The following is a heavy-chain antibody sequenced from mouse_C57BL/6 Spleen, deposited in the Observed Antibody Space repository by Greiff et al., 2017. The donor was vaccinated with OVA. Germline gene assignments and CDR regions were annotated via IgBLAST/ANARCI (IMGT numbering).Heavy chain of an antibody. CDR2: ISSGGSYT. D-gene: IGHD2-4*01. J-gene: IGHJ3*01. CDR3: ARQGYDYEAWFAY. Sequence: EVKLVESGGDLVKPGGSLKLSCAASGFTFSSYGMSWVRQTPDKRLEWVATISSGGSYTYYPDSVKGRFTISRDNAKNTLYLQMSSLKSEDTAMYYCARQGYDYEAWFAYWGQGTLVTVSA. V-gene: IGHV5-6*01. CDR1: GFTFSSYG.